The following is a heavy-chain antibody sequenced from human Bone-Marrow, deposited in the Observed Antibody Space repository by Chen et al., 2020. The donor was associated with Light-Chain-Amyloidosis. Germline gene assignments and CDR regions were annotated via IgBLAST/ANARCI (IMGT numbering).Heavy chain of an antibody. CDR1: GSSIRGPYY. V-gene: IGHV4-38-2*02. CDR3: ARDLITHVSWGWFDP. D-gene: IGHD3-16*01. CDR2: VFHRGNT. Sequence: QLQESGPGLVTPTETLSLTCDVSGSSIRGPYYWAWIRQPPGRGLEWIGRVFHRGNTEYNPSRKSRVTISVDTSRSQISLKLTSVTAADTATYSCARDLITHVSWGWFDPWGQGSLVVVSS. J-gene: IGHJ5*02.